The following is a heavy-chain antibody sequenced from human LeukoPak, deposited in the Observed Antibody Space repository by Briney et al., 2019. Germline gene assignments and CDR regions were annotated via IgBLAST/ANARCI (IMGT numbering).Heavy chain of an antibody. CDR2: ISSSSSYI. CDR3: ARVGGHYYDY. V-gene: IGHV3-21*01. J-gene: IGHJ4*02. CDR1: GFTFSSYS. Sequence: GGSLRLSCAASGFTFSSYSVNWVRQAPGKGLEWVSSISSSSSYIYYADSVKGRFTISRDNAKNSLYLQMNSLRAEDTAVYYCARVGGHYYDYWGQGTLVTVSS. D-gene: IGHD3-10*01.